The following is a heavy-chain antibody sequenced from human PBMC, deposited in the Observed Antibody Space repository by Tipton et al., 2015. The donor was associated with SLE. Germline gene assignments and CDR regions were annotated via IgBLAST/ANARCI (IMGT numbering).Heavy chain of an antibody. V-gene: IGHV4-34*01. CDR3: ARGSGYGYGDDAFDI. CDR2: INHSGST. D-gene: IGHD5-18*01. J-gene: IGHJ3*02. Sequence: LRLSCAASGFTFSDYYMSWIRQAPGKGLEWIGEINHSGSTNYNPSLKSRVTISVDTSKNQFSLKLSSVTAADTAVYYCARGSGYGYGDDAFDIWGQGTMVTVSS. CDR1: GFTFSDYY.